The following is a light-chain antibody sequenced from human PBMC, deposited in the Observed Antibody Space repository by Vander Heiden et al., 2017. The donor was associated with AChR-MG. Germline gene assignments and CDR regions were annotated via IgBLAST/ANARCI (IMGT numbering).Light chain of an antibody. CDR2: YAS. J-gene: IGKJ4*02. Sequence: LQMTQSPSSLSASVGDRVSNTCRDSQNNNIYLNWYQQKPGNAPKVLIFYASIWESGVPARFSGSGSGTDFTLTISSLQAEDVAAYYCQETYSTPLTFGGGTKVEIK. CDR3: QETYSTPLT. V-gene: IGKV1-39*01. CDR1: QNNNIY.